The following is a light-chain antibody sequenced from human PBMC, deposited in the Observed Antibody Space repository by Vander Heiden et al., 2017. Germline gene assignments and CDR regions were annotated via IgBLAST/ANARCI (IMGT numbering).Light chain of an antibody. CDR1: SSNIGSNT. CDR2: GNN. CDR3: AAWDDSLNGVV. Sequence: SVLPQPPSASGTPGQRVTIACSGSSSNIGSNTVNWYQQLPGTAPKLLSYGNNQRPSGVPDRFSGSKSGTSASLAISGLQSEDEADYYCAAWDDSLNGVVFGGGTKLTVL. V-gene: IGLV1-44*01. J-gene: IGLJ2*01.